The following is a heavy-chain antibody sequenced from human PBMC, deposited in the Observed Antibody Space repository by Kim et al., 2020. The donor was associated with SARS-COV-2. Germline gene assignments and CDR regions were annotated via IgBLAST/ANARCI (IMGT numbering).Heavy chain of an antibody. D-gene: IGHD1-26*01. V-gene: IGHV4-39*07. CDR3: ARGLRTWGLLPLGSIDWYFDL. Sequence: SETLSLTCTVSGGSISSSSYYWGWIRQPPGKGLEWIGSIYYSGSTYYNPSLKSRVTISVDTSKNQFSLKLSSVTAADTAVYYCARGLRTWGLLPLGSIDWYFDLWGRGTLVTVSS. CDR1: GGSISSSSYY. J-gene: IGHJ2*01. CDR2: IYYSGST.